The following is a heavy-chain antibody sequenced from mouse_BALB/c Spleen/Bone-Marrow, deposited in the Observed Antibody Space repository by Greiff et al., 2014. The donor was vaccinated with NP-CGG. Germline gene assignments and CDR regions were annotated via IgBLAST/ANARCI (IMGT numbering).Heavy chain of an antibody. CDR3: TRGGNWEDFDY. J-gene: IGHJ2*01. D-gene: IGHD4-1*01. Sequence: EVQRVESGGGLVQPGGSRKLPCAASGFTFSSFGMHWVRQAPEKELEWIAYISSDSGAIFYADTVKGRFTISRDNPKNTLFLQMTSLRSEDTAIYFCTRGGNWEDFDYWGQGTTLTVSS. V-gene: IGHV5-17*02. CDR2: ISSDSGAI. CDR1: GFTFSSFG.